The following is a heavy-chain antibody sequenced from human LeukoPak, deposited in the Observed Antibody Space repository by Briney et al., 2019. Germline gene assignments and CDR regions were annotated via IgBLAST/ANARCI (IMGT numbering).Heavy chain of an antibody. D-gene: IGHD1-26*01. CDR3: AGSLILGAPLVYYSMDV. V-gene: IGHV1-69*04. CDR2: ITPFLNIT. J-gene: IGHJ6*02. Sequence: SVKVSCKAPGGTFSSHDISWVRQAPGQGLEWLGRITPFLNITNYAQKFQGRVTITADKTTTTAYLALSSLRSEDTAIYYCAGSLILGAPLVYYSMDVWGQGTTVTVSS. CDR1: GGTFSSHD.